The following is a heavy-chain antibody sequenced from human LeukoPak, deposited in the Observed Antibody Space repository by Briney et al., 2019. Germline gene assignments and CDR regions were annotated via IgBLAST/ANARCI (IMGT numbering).Heavy chain of an antibody. D-gene: IGHD5-18*01. CDR3: AREGLWLIGYYYYYMDA. J-gene: IGHJ6*03. V-gene: IGHV4-4*07. CDR1: GGSISSYY. Sequence: SETLSLTCTVSGGSISSYYWSWIRQPAGKGLEWIGRIYTSGSTNYNPSLKSRVTMSVDTSKNQFSLKLSSVTAADTAVYYCAREGLWLIGYYYYYMDAWGKGTTVTVSS. CDR2: IYTSGST.